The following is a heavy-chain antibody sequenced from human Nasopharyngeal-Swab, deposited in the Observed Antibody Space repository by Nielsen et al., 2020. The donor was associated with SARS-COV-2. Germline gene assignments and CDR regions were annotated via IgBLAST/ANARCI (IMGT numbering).Heavy chain of an antibody. CDR2: INHRGNT. V-gene: IGHV4-38-2*02. Sequence: SETLSLTCNVSGFSIISNHYWGWTRQSPGKRLEWIATINHRGNTYYNPSLESRVTISADTSKDHFFLRVTSVTAADTAVYYCVRLYYDLLTGYFSVGGNFDYWGPGTLVTVSS. CDR3: VRLYYDLLTGYFSVGGNFDY. J-gene: IGHJ4*02. D-gene: IGHD3-9*01. CDR1: GFSIISNHY.